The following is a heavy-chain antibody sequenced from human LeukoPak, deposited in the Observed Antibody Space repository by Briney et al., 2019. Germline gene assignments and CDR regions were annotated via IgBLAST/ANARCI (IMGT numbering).Heavy chain of an antibody. CDR3: AKEYYYDSSTY. Sequence: GGSLRLSCAASGFSFSSYSMNWVRQAPGKGLEWASSIGGSSSYIYYADSMKGRFTISRDNSKNTLYLQMNSLRAEDTAVYYCAKEYYYDSSTYWGQGTLVTVSS. D-gene: IGHD3-22*01. V-gene: IGHV3-21*04. CDR2: IGGSSSYI. J-gene: IGHJ4*02. CDR1: GFSFSSYS.